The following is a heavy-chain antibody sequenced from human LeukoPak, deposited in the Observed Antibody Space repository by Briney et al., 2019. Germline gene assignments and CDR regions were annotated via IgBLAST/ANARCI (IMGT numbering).Heavy chain of an antibody. J-gene: IGHJ4*02. D-gene: IGHD6-13*01. CDR1: GFTVSSSY. CDR2: IYSGGST. CDR3: ARDEQQLSFDY. Sequence: PGGSLRLSCAASGFTVSSSYMSWVRQAPGKGLEWVSVIYSGGSTYYADSVKGRFTISRDNSKNTLYLQMNSLRAEDTAVYYCARDEQQLSFDYWGQGTLVTVSS. V-gene: IGHV3-66*01.